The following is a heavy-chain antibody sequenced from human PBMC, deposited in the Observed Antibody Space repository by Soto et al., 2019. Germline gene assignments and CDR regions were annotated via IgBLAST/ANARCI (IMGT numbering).Heavy chain of an antibody. J-gene: IGHJ6*03. Sequence: PPHTLSLTCAISGDSVSSNSAAWNWIRQSPSRGLEWPGRTYYRSKWYNDYAVSVKSRITINPDTSKNQFPLQLNSVTPEDTAVYYCARDPGYSNYYYMDVWGKGTTVTVSS. CDR2: TYYRSKWYN. CDR1: GDSVSSNSAA. D-gene: IGHD5-18*01. CDR3: ARDPGYSNYYYMDV. V-gene: IGHV6-1*01.